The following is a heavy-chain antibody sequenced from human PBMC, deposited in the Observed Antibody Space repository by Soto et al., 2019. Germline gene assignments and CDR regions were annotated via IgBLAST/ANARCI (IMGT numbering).Heavy chain of an antibody. Sequence: ASVKVSCKASGYTFTSYGISWVRQAPGQGLEWMGWISAYNGNTNYAQKLQGRVTMTTDTSTSTAYMDLRSLRSDDTAVFYCARDGSLFHYYGMDVWGQGTTVTVSS. V-gene: IGHV1-18*01. CDR3: ARDGSLFHYYGMDV. CDR1: GYTFTSYG. CDR2: ISAYNGNT. D-gene: IGHD1-26*01. J-gene: IGHJ6*02.